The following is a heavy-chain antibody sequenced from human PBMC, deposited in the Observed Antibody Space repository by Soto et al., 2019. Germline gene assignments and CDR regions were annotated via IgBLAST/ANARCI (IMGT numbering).Heavy chain of an antibody. D-gene: IGHD4-4*01. V-gene: IGHV3-74*03. CDR2: INSDGSGT. CDR1: GFTFSSYS. J-gene: IGHJ4*02. CDR3: ARRDRPSYTSDY. Sequence: TGGSLRLSCAASGFTFSSYSMNWVRQAPGKGLVWVSRINSDGSGTTYADSVRGRFTISRDNAKNTLYLQMNSLRAEDTAVYYCARRDRPSYTSDYWGQGTLVTVSS.